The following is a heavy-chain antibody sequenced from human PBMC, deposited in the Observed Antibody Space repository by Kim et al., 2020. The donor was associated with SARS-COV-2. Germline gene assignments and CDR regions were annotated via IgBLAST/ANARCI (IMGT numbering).Heavy chain of an antibody. CDR3: VRDRGMDV. CDR2: TSYDGSNK. J-gene: IGHJ6*02. Sequence: GGSLRLSCAASGFIFRNYGMHWVRQAPGKGLEWLAVTSYDGSNKSYGESVKGRFTISRENSKNTVYLQMNSLRAEDTAVYYCVRDRGMDVWGQGTTVTVS. CDR1: GFIFRNYG. V-gene: IGHV3-33*05.